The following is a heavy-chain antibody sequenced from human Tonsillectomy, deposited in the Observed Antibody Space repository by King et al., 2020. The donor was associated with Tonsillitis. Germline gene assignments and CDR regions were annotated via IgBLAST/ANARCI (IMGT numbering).Heavy chain of an antibody. CDR2: ISDDGTNK. D-gene: IGHD3-22*01. Sequence: HVQLVESGGGVVRPGRSLRLSCAVSGFAFNKYAIHWVRQAPGKGLEWVTLISDDGTNKYYADSVEGRFTVSRDNSRNTVYLQMNRLTVDDTAVYYCARDLVVVGEPQTDALDIWGQGTLVTVSA. CDR1: GFAFNKYA. CDR3: ARDLVVVGEPQTDALDI. V-gene: IGHV3-30*04. J-gene: IGHJ3*02.